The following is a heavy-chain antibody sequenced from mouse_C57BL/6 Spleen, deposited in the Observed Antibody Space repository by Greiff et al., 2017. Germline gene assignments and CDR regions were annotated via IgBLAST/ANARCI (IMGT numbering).Heavy chain of an antibody. J-gene: IGHJ4*01. CDR2: IHPNSGST. D-gene: IGHD2-10*02. Sequence: QVQLQQPGAELVKPGASVKLSCKASGYTFTSYWMHWVKQRPGQGLEWIGMIHPNSGSTNYNEKFKSKATLTVDKSSSTAYMQLSSLTSEDSAVYYCASEKGVWSHYAMDYWGQGTSVTVSS. CDR1: GYTFTSYW. CDR3: ASEKGVWSHYAMDY. V-gene: IGHV1-64*01.